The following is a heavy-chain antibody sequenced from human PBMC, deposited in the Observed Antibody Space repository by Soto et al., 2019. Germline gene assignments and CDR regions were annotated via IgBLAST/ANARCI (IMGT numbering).Heavy chain of an antibody. V-gene: IGHV4-59*01. J-gene: IGHJ4*02. CDR3: ARGFKEQWLVLGYLDY. D-gene: IGHD6-19*01. CDR1: GGSISSYY. Sequence: QVQLQESGPGLVKPSETLSLTCTVSGGSISSYYWSWIRQPPGKGLEWIGYIYYSGSTNYNPSLRSRVSISVDTSKNQFSLKLSSVTAADTVVYYCARGFKEQWLVLGYLDYLGQGTLVTFSS. CDR2: IYYSGST.